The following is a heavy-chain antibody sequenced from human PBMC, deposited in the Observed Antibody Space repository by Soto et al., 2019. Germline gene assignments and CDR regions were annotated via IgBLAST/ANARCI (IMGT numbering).Heavy chain of an antibody. V-gene: IGHV4-30-4*01. D-gene: IGHD2-2*01. Sequence: PSETLSLTCTVSGGSISSGDYYWSWIRQPPGKGLEWIGYIYYSGSTYYNPSLKSRVTISVDTSKNQFSLKLSSVTAADTAVYYCARVHPDIVVVPAAPGSAFDIWGQGTMVTVSS. J-gene: IGHJ3*02. CDR1: GGSISSGDYY. CDR2: IYYSGST. CDR3: ARVHPDIVVVPAAPGSAFDI.